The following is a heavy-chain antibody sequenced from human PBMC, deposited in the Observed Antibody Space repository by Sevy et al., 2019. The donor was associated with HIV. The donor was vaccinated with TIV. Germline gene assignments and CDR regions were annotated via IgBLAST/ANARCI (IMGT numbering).Heavy chain of an antibody. CDR2: IIPIFGTA. Sequence: ASVKVSCKASGGTFSSYAISWVRQAPGQGLEWTGGIIPIFGTANYAQKFQGRVTITADESTSTAYMELSSLRSEDTAVYYCARVAKPYYYDSSGYYGSNYGMDVWGQGTTVTVSS. CDR1: GGTFSSYA. J-gene: IGHJ6*02. V-gene: IGHV1-69*13. CDR3: ARVAKPYYYDSSGYYGSNYGMDV. D-gene: IGHD3-22*01.